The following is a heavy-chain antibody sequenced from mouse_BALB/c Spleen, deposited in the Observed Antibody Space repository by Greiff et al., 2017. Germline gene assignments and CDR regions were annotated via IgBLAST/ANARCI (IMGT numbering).Heavy chain of an antibody. D-gene: IGHD2-2*01. J-gene: IGHJ4*01. CDR1: GYSITSDYA. V-gene: IGHV3-2*02. CDR2: ISYSGST. Sequence: EVKLVESGPGLVKPSQSLSLTCTVTGYSITSDYAWNWIRQFPGNKLEWMGYISYSGSTSYNPSLKSRISITRDTSKNQFFLQLNSVTTEDTATYYCARNDGYDRDAMDYWGQGTSVTVSA. CDR3: ARNDGYDRDAMDY.